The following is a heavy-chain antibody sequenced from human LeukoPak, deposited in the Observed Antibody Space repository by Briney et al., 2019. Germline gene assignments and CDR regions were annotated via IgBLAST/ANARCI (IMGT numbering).Heavy chain of an antibody. J-gene: IGHJ6*02. CDR3: ARRAGDNWNYPDV. D-gene: IGHD1-7*01. V-gene: IGHV5-51*01. CDR1: GYSFTSYW. Sequence: GESLKISCKGSGYSFTSYWIGWVRQMPGKGLEWMGIIYPGASDTRYSPSFQGQVTISADKSISTAYLQWSSLKASDTAMYYCARRAGDNWNYPDVWGQGTTVTVSS. CDR2: IYPGASDT.